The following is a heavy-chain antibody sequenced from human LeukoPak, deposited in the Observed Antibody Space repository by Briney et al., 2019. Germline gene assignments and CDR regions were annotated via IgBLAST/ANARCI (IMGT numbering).Heavy chain of an antibody. CDR3: ARDGADSSGYLGGYYFDY. V-gene: IGHV3-33*01. CDR1: GFTFSSYG. CDR2: IWYDGSNK. Sequence: GRSLRLSCAASGFTFSSYGMHWVRQAPGKGLEWVAVIWYDGSNKYYADSVKGRFTISRDNSKNTLYLQMNSLRAEDTAVYYCARDGADSSGYLGGYYFDYWGQGTLVTVSS. J-gene: IGHJ4*02. D-gene: IGHD3-22*01.